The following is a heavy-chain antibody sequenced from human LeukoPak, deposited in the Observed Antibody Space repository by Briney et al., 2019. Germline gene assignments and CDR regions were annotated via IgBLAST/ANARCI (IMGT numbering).Heavy chain of an antibody. J-gene: IGHJ4*02. CDR1: GFSFSTYG. V-gene: IGHV3-30*02. Sequence: PGGSLRLSCAASGFSFSTYGMHWVRQGPGKGLEWVAVIWSDGSNKYYADSVKGRFTISRDISTDTLWLQMDSLRTEDTAVYYCAKGPLRGTAAAIDYWGQGTLVTVSS. CDR2: IWSDGSNK. CDR3: AKGPLRGTAAAIDY. D-gene: IGHD2-2*01.